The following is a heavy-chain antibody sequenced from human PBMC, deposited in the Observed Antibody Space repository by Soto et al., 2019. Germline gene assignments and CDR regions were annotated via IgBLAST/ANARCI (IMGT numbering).Heavy chain of an antibody. V-gene: IGHV4-39*07. J-gene: IGHJ4*02. CDR3: ARDKITGLFDY. Sequence: PAETLSITCTVSGTSISSTNYYLTWIRQPPGTGLECIGEINHSGSTNYNPSLKSRVNISVDTSKNQFSLKLTSVTASDTAVYYCARDKITGLFDYWGQGTLVTVSS. CDR1: GTSISSTNYY. CDR2: INHSGST. D-gene: IGHD2-8*02.